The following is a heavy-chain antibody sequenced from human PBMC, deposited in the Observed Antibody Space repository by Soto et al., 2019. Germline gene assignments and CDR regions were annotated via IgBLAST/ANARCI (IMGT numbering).Heavy chain of an antibody. D-gene: IGHD3-16*01. CDR2: IYYSGST. CDR1: GGSISSYY. Sequence: SETLSLTCTVSGGSISSYYWSWIRQPPGKGLEWIGYIYYSGSTNYNPSLKSRVTISVDTSKNQFSLKLSSVTAADTAVYYCARDVGWGWMGGEEYNWFDPWGQGTLVTVSS. J-gene: IGHJ5*02. V-gene: IGHV4-59*01. CDR3: ARDVGWGWMGGEEYNWFDP.